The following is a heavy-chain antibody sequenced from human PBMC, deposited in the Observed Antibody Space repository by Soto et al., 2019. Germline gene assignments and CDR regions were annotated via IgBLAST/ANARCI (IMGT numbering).Heavy chain of an antibody. J-gene: IGHJ4*02. V-gene: IGHV3-72*01. D-gene: IGHD4-17*01. CDR1: GFIFSDHY. Sequence: EVQLVESGGGLVQPGGSLRLSCAASGFIFSDHYMDWVCQAPGKGLEWVGRTRNKANSHTTEYAASVKGRFTISRDDSKNSLYLQMNSLKIEDTAVYYCARATTVTDYWGQGTLVTVSS. CDR2: TRNKANSHTT. CDR3: ARATTVTDY.